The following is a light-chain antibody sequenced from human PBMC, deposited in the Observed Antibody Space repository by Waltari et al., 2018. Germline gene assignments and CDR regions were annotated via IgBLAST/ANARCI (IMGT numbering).Light chain of an antibody. Sequence: DIQMTQSPSSLSASVGDRVTITCRASQSISSYLNWYQQKPGKAPKLLIYAASSLQSGGPSRFSGSGSGTDFTLTISSLQPEDFVTYYCQQSYSTPWTFGQGTKVEIK. J-gene: IGKJ1*01. CDR1: QSISSY. V-gene: IGKV1-39*01. CDR2: AAS. CDR3: QQSYSTPWT.